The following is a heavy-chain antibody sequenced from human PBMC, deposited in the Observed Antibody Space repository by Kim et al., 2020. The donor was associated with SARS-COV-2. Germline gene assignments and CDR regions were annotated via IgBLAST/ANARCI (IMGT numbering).Heavy chain of an antibody. D-gene: IGHD1-1*01. J-gene: IGHJ6*02. V-gene: IGHV5-51*01. CDR3: ARRQQQGSYYGFDV. Sequence: YSPSFQGQVTISADRSTSAAYLQWSSLKASDTAMYFCARRQQQGSYYGFDVWGQGTTVTVS.